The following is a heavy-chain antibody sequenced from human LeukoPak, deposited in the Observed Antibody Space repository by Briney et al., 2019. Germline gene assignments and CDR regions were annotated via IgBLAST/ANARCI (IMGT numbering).Heavy chain of an antibody. V-gene: IGHV3-23*01. J-gene: IGHJ4*02. D-gene: IGHD6-13*01. CDR2: VSGSGDRM. CDR3: AKAAAAPGFDF. Sequence: GGSLRLSCAASGFTFSIYAMSWVRQAPGKGLEWVATVSGSGDRMYHADSVKGRFTISRDNSKNTIYLQMNSLRAEDTALYYCAKAAAAPGFDFWGQGTLVTVSS. CDR1: GFTFSIYA.